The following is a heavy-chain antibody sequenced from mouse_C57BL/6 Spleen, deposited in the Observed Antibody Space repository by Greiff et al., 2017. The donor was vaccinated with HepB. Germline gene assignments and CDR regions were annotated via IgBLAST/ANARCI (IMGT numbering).Heavy chain of an antibody. V-gene: IGHV1-39*01. CDR1: GYSFTDYN. Sequence: EVQGVESGPELVKPGASVKISCKASGYSFTDYNMNWVKQSNGKSLEWIGVINPNYGTTSYNQKFKGKATLTVDQSSSTAYMQLNSLTSEDSAVYYCARSSYYGSSYGYFDVWGTGTTVTVSS. CDR2: INPNYGTT. D-gene: IGHD1-1*01. CDR3: ARSSYYGSSYGYFDV. J-gene: IGHJ1*03.